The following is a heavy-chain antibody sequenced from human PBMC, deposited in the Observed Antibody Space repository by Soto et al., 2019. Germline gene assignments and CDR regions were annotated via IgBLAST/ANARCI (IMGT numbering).Heavy chain of an antibody. CDR2: ISGSGGST. J-gene: IGHJ4*02. Sequence: EVQLVESGGGLVQPGRSLRLSCAASGFSFDDYAMHWVRQAPGKGLEWVSAISGSGGSTYYADSVKGRFTISRDNSKNTLYLQMNSLRAEDTAVYYCAKFSFAYYYDSSGYYPFDYWGQGTLVTVSS. D-gene: IGHD3-22*01. CDR3: AKFSFAYYYDSSGYYPFDY. V-gene: IGHV3-23*04. CDR1: GFSFDDYA.